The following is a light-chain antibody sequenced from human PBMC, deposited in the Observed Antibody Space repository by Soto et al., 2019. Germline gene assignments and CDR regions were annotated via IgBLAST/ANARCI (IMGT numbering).Light chain of an antibody. V-gene: IGLV2-11*01. CDR2: DVS. CDR1: SSDVGAYNY. Sequence: QSALTQPRSVSGSPGQSVTISCTGTSSDVGAYNYVSWYQQHPGKPPKLMICDVSKRPSGVPDRFSGSKSGNAASLTISGLQAEDEAGYYCCSYAGSYTWVFGGGTKLTVL. CDR3: CSYAGSYTWV. J-gene: IGLJ3*02.